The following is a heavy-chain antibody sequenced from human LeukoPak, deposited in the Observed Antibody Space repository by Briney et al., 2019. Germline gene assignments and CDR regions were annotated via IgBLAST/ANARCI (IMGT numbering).Heavy chain of an antibody. CDR1: GFTFSSYG. D-gene: IGHD1-26*01. Sequence: GGALRLSCAASGFTFSSYGMHWVRQAPGKGLEWVAFIRYDGSNKYYADSVKGRFTISRDNSKNTLYLQMNSLRAEDTAVYYCAKGRGSYPPTSDYWGQGTLVTVSS. CDR2: IRYDGSNK. J-gene: IGHJ4*02. CDR3: AKGRGSYPPTSDY. V-gene: IGHV3-30*02.